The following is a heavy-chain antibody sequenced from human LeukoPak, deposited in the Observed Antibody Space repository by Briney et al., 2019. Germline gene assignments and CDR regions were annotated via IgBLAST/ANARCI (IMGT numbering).Heavy chain of an antibody. Sequence: PSETLSLTCTVSGASISSYYWSWIRQPPGKGLEWIGYIYYSGNTNYNPSLKSRVTISVDTSKNQFSLKLSSVTAADTAVYYCARDRYFDLWGRGTLVTVSS. J-gene: IGHJ2*01. CDR3: ARDRYFDL. CDR2: IYYSGNT. CDR1: GASISSYY. V-gene: IGHV4-59*01.